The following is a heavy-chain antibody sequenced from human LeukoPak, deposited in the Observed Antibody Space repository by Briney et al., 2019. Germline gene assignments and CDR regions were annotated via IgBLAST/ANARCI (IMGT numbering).Heavy chain of an antibody. D-gene: IGHD3-22*01. V-gene: IGHV5-51*01. CDR2: IYPGDSDT. Sequence: GESLKISCKGSGYSFTSYWIGWVRQMPGKGLEWMGMIYPGDSDTRYSPSFQGQVTISADKSISTAYLQWSSLKASDTAMYYCARDIAYDSSGYDAFDIWGQGTMVTVSS. CDR1: GYSFTSYW. CDR3: ARDIAYDSSGYDAFDI. J-gene: IGHJ3*02.